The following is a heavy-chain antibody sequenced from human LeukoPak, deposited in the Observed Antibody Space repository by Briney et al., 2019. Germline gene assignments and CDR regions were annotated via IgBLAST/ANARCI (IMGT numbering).Heavy chain of an antibody. CDR3: ARGEDILTGFFDY. V-gene: IGHV1-69*04. J-gene: IGHJ4*02. Sequence: SVKVSCKASGGTFSSYAITWVRQAPGQGLEWMGRIIPILGIANYAQKFQGRVTITADKSTSTAYMELSSLRSEDTAVYYCARGEDILTGFFDYWGQGTLVTVSS. CDR1: GGTFSSYA. D-gene: IGHD3-9*01. CDR2: IIPILGIA.